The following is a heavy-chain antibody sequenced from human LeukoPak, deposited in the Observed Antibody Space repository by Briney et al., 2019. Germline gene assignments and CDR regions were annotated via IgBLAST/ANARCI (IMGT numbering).Heavy chain of an antibody. V-gene: IGHV3-7*03. CDR3: ARDASAVN. CDR1: GFTFSSNW. CDR2: IKQDESEK. J-gene: IGHJ4*02. Sequence: PGGSLRLSCAASGFTFSSNWMSWVRQAPGKGLEWVANIKQDESEKYYVDSVKGRFTISRDNAKNSLYLQVNSLRAEDTAVYYCARDASAVNWGQGTLVTVSS. D-gene: IGHD4-11*01.